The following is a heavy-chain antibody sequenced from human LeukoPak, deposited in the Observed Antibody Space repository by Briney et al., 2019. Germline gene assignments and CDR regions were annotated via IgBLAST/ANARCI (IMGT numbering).Heavy chain of an antibody. D-gene: IGHD3-10*01. Sequence: ASVKVSCKTSGYSFTNYGMNWVRQAPGQGLEWMGRINPNSGGTNYAQTFQGRVTMTRDTSISTAFMDLSSLRSDDTAVYYCARESIPNYYGSGKDYWGQGTLVTVSS. J-gene: IGHJ4*02. CDR2: INPNSGGT. V-gene: IGHV1-2*06. CDR1: GYSFTNYG. CDR3: ARESIPNYYGSGKDY.